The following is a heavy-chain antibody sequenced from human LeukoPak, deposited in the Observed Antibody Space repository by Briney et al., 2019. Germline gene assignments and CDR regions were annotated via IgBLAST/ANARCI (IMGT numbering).Heavy chain of an antibody. J-gene: IGHJ4*02. CDR2: IDLSDSYT. CDR1: GYTFTNYW. D-gene: IGHD5-12*01. V-gene: IGHV5-10-1*01. Sequence: GESRKISCKGSGYTFTNYWISWVRQMSGKRLEWMGRIDLSDSYTNYNPSFRGHITISADKSSSTAYLHWSSLKASDTAMYFCARQYSGYDYYFDYWGQGILVTDSS. CDR3: ARQYSGYDYYFDY.